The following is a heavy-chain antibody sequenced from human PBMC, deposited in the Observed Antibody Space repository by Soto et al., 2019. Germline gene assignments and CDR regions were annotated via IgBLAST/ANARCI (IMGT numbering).Heavy chain of an antibody. Sequence: QVQLVQSGAEVKKPGSSVKVSCKASGGTFSSYAISWVRQAPGQGLEWMGGIIPIFGTANYAQKFQGRVTITADESTSTAYMELSSLRSEDTAVYYCARDYWGSSTSCCSYYYYYGMDVWGQGTTVTVSS. J-gene: IGHJ6*02. D-gene: IGHD2-2*01. CDR2: IIPIFGTA. CDR1: GGTFSSYA. V-gene: IGHV1-69*01. CDR3: ARDYWGSSTSCCSYYYYYGMDV.